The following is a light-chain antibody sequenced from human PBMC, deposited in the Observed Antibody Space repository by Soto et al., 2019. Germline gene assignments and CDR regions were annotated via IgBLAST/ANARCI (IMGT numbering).Light chain of an antibody. J-gene: IGLJ3*02. V-gene: IGLV8-61*01. Sequence: QTVVTQEPSFSVSPGRTVTLTCGLSSGSVSSSYYPSWYQQTPGQAPRTLIYNTNKRSSGVPDRFSGSILGNKAALTITGAQADDETDYYCVLYMGSGVWVFGGGTKL. CDR1: SGSVSSSYY. CDR2: NTN. CDR3: VLYMGSGVWV.